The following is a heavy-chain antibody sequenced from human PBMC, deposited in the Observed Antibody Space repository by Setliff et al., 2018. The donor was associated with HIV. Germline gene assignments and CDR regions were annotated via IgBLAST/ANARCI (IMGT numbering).Heavy chain of an antibody. CDR3: AKRTFGSGRLDP. CDR1: GGSLNSSNYY. V-gene: IGHV4-61*05. Sequence: PSETLSLTCTVSGGSLNSSNYYCGWIRQPPGKGLEWIGQIHTTGSTNYNPSLKSRVTISMDTSKNQFSLNLNSVTATDTAVYYCAKRTFGSGRLDPWGQGTLVTVSS. D-gene: IGHD3-16*01. J-gene: IGHJ5*02. CDR2: IHTTGST.